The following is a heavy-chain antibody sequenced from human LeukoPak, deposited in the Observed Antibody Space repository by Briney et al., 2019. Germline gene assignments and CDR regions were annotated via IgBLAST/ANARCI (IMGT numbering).Heavy chain of an antibody. Sequence: GGSLRLSCAASGFTFDDYGMSWVRQAPGKGLEWVSGINWNGGSTGYADSVKGRFTISRDNAKNSLYLQMNSLRAGDTALYYYARSVAASRDYWGQGTLVTVSS. CDR1: GFTFDDYG. CDR3: ARSVAASRDY. V-gene: IGHV3-20*04. CDR2: INWNGGST. D-gene: IGHD2-15*01. J-gene: IGHJ4*02.